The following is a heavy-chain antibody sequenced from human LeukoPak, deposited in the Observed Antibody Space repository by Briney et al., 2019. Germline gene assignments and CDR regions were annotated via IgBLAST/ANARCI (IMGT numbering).Heavy chain of an antibody. CDR2: ISGSGRST. Sequence: GGSLRLSCAASRFTFSSYVMSWVRQAPGKGLECASAISGSGRSTYYADSVKGRFTISRDNSKNTLYLQMNSLRAEDTAVYYCARVSGTIQVWPQPFGDGMDVWGQGTTVTVSS. J-gene: IGHJ6*02. V-gene: IGHV3-23*01. CDR3: ARVSGTIQVWPQPFGDGMDV. CDR1: RFTFSSYV. D-gene: IGHD5-18*01.